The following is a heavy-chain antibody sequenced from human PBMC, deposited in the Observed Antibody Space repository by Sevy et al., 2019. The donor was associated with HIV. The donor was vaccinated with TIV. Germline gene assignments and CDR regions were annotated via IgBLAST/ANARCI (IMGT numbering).Heavy chain of an antibody. CDR1: GFTFSSHW. D-gene: IGHD6-19*01. J-gene: IGHJ5*02. CDR3: TRGRSGTYGWFDP. V-gene: IGHV3-74*01. Sequence: GGSLRLSCAASGFTFSSHWMHWVRQAPGKGLVWVSRLNGDGSSGRYADFVKGRFTISRDNGKNTVYLQISSLTADDTAVYYCTRGRSGTYGWFDPWGEGTLVSVSS. CDR2: LNGDGSSG.